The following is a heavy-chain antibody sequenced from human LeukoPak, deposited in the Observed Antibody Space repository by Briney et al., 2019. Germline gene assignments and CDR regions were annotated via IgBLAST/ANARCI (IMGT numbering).Heavy chain of an antibody. V-gene: IGHV4-4*07. CDR1: AGSITGYH. Sequence: SETLSLTCTVSAGSITGYHWSWIRQPAGKGLEWIGRIFSSGSTSYSPSLRGRVTMSVDTSKNQFSLKLSSVTAADTAVYYCARPTTVTTHYFQHWGQGTLVTVSS. CDR2: IFSSGST. J-gene: IGHJ1*01. D-gene: IGHD4-17*01. CDR3: ARPTTVTTHYFQH.